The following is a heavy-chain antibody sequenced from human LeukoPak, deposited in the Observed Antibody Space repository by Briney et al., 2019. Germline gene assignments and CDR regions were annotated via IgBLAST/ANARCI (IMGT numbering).Heavy chain of an antibody. J-gene: IGHJ6*02. CDR3: ARGWMSANYYYYGMDV. Sequence: ASVKVPCKGSGYTFTSHIIHWVRQAPGQRLEWMGWINAGNSNTQYSQKFQGRVTITRDTSASTAYMELSSLRSEDTAVYYCARGWMSANYYYYGMDVWGQGTMVTVSS. D-gene: IGHD2-2*03. CDR2: INAGNSNT. V-gene: IGHV1-3*01. CDR1: GYTFTSHI.